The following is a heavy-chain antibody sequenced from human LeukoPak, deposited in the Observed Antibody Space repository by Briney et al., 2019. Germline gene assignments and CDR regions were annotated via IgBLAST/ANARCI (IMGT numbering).Heavy chain of an antibody. D-gene: IGHD3-16*01. J-gene: IGHJ4*02. CDR3: ARHVSLGGRDFDH. V-gene: IGHV3-23*01. CDR2: IGGSGSTT. Sequence: PGGSLRLSCAASGFTFSSYAMSWVRQAPGKGLEWVSAIGGSGSTTYYADSVKGRFTISRDNSKNTLYLQMNSLRAEDTAVYYCARHVSLGGRDFDHWGQETLVTVSS. CDR1: GFTFSSYA.